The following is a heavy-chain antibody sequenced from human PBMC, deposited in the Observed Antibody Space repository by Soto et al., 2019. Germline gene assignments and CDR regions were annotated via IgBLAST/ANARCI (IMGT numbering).Heavy chain of an antibody. D-gene: IGHD6-19*01. J-gene: IGHJ4*02. CDR1: GGSISSSSYY. CDR2: IYYSGST. Sequence: QLQLQESGPGLVKPSETLSLTCTVSGGSISSSSYYWGWIRQPPGKGLEWIGSIYYSGSTYYNPSLKSRVTISVDTSKNQFSLKLSSVTAADTAVYYCASRGPVAGTEDYWGQGTLVTVSS. CDR3: ASRGPVAGTEDY. V-gene: IGHV4-39*01.